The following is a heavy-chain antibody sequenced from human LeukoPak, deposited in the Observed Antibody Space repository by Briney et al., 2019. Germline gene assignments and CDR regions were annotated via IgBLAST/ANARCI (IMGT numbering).Heavy chain of an antibody. D-gene: IGHD1-26*01. CDR3: ARDEGGTYSGSYASFDY. J-gene: IGHJ4*02. Sequence: SVKVSCKASGGTFSSYAISWVRQAPGQGLEWMGGIIPIFGTANYAQKFQGRVTITADESTSTAYMELSSLRSEDTAVYYCARDEGGTYSGSYASFDYWGQGTLVTVSS. CDR2: IIPIFGTA. CDR1: GGTFSSYA. V-gene: IGHV1-69*13.